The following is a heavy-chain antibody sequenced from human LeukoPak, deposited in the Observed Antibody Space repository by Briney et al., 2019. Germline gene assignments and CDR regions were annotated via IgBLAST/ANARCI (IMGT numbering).Heavy chain of an antibody. Sequence: GGSLRLSCAASGFTFSDYYMSWIRQAPGKGLEWVSYISSSSSYTNYADSVKGRFTISRDNAKNSLYLQMNSLRAEDTAVYYCARGVVARTPDAFDIWGQGTMVTVSS. D-gene: IGHD2-15*01. V-gene: IGHV3-11*06. J-gene: IGHJ3*02. CDR3: ARGVVARTPDAFDI. CDR2: ISSSSSYT. CDR1: GFTFSDYY.